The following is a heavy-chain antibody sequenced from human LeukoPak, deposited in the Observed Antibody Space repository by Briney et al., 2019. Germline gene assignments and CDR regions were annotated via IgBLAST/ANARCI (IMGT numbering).Heavy chain of an antibody. Sequence: ASVKVSCKASGYTFTSYDINWVRQATGQGLEWMGWMNPNSGNTGYAQKFQGRVTMTTDTSTHTAYMELRSLRSDDTAVYYCARGSHRLYDYVWGTYESKDYWGQGTLVTVSS. CDR2: MNPNSGNT. D-gene: IGHD3-16*01. CDR3: ARGSHRLYDYVWGTYESKDY. CDR1: GYTFTSYD. V-gene: IGHV1-8*02. J-gene: IGHJ4*02.